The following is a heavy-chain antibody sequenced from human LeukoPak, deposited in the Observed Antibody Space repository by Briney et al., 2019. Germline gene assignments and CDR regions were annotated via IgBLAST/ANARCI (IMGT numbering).Heavy chain of an antibody. J-gene: IGHJ3*02. D-gene: IGHD1-26*01. CDR3: ARDPYRFAFDI. CDR2: INVDGTAE. Sequence: WGSLRLSCAASGFSFSTIYMSWVRQTPGQGLEWVANINVDGTAEYYVDSVKGRFTISRDNAKNSLYLQMNSLRAEDTAVYYCARDPYRFAFDIWGQGTVVLVSS. CDR1: GFSFSTIY. V-gene: IGHV3-7*03.